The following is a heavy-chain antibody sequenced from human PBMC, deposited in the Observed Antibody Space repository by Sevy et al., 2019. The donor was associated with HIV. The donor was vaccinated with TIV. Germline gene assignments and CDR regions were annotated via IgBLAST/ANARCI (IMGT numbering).Heavy chain of an antibody. CDR2: IFYSGST. D-gene: IGHD3-22*01. V-gene: IGHV4-59*01. CDR1: GGYINSYY. CDR3: ARDHYDSSGFDY. J-gene: IGHJ4*02. Sequence: SETLSLTCTVSGGYINSYYWSWIRQPPGKGLEWIGYIFYSGSTNYNHSLKSRVTISVVTSKNQVSLKLTSVTTADTAVYYCARDHYDSSGFDYWGQGTLVTVSS.